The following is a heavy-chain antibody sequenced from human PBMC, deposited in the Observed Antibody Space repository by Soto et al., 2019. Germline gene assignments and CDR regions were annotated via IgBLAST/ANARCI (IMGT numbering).Heavy chain of an antibody. CDR1: GGSFSGYI. V-gene: IGHV4-34*01. CDR3: ARALLTGSSYSGGWYYFDY. D-gene: IGHD1-26*01. J-gene: IGHJ4*02. CDR2: INHSGSA. Sequence: QVQLQQWGAGLLKPSETLSLTCAVHGGSFSGYIWTWIRQPPGKGLQWIGQINHSGSAYYNPSFKSRVTISLYTSNDQFALELSSVTAADTAVYYCARALLTGSSYSGGWYYFDYWGQGNLVTVSS.